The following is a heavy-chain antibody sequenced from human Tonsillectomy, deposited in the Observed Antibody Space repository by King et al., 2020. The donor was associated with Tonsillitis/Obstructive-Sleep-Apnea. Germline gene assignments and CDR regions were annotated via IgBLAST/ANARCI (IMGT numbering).Heavy chain of an antibody. J-gene: IGHJ6*03. D-gene: IGHD6-19*01. CDR1: GFTFASYA. Sequence: VQLVESGGGSIQPGGSLRLSCAASGFTFASYAMTWARQAPGKGLEWVSSISDNGAGTHYADSVKGRFTISRDNSKNTLYLQMNSLRVDDTAVYYCAGGPAGADYYYMDVWGKGTTVTVSS. CDR2: ISDNGAGT. CDR3: AGGPAGADYYYMDV. V-gene: IGHV3-23*04.